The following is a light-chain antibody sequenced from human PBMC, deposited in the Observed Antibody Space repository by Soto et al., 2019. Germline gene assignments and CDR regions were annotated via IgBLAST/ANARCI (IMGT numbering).Light chain of an antibody. CDR1: RSNIGRNY. V-gene: IGLV1-47*01. J-gene: IGLJ3*02. CDR2: RNN. CDR3: AAWDDTLNGQV. Sequence: QSVLTQPPSASGTPGQRVSISCSGSRSNIGRNYVYWYQQLPGTAPKLLIQRNNERPSGVPDRFSGSKSGTSVSLAISGLRSEDEATYDCAAWDDTLNGQVFGGGTKLTVL.